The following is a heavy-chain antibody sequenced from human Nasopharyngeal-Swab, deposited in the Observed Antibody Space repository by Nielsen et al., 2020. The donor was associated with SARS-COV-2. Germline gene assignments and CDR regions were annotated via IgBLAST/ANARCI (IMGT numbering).Heavy chain of an antibody. J-gene: IGHJ6*02. CDR3: AKIQGYYYGMDV. CDR1: GFTFDDYA. CDR2: LSWHSGSI. V-gene: IGHV3-9*01. Sequence: SLKISCAASGFTFDDYAMHWVRQAPGKGLEWVSGLSWHSGSIGYADSVQGRFTISRDNAKNSLYLQMNSLRAEDTALYYCAKIQGYYYGMDVWGQGTTVTVSS.